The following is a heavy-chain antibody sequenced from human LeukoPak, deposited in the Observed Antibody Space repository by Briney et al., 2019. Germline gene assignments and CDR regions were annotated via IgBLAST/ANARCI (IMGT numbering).Heavy chain of an antibody. Sequence: GGSLRLSCAASGFTFSDYYMSWTRQAPGKGLEWVSYISSSGSTIYYADSVKGRFTISRDNAKNSLYLQMNSLRAEDTAVYYCAGGTTVTTLDYWGQGTLVTVSS. V-gene: IGHV3-11*04. CDR3: AGGTTVTTLDY. CDR1: GFTFSDYY. CDR2: ISSSGSTI. J-gene: IGHJ4*02. D-gene: IGHD4-17*01.